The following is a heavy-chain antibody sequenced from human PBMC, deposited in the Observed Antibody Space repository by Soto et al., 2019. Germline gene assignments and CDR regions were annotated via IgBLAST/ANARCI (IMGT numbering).Heavy chain of an antibody. J-gene: IGHJ4*02. CDR2: IWYDGSNK. D-gene: IGHD3-3*01. Sequence: QVQLVESGGGVVQPGRSLRLSCAASGFTFSSYGMHWVRQAPGKGLEWVAVIWYDGSNKYYADSVKGRFTISRDNSKNTLYLQMNSLRAEDTAVYYCARESRGNYDFWSGSQFYYFDYWGQGTLVTVSS. CDR3: ARESRGNYDFWSGSQFYYFDY. CDR1: GFTFSSYG. V-gene: IGHV3-33*01.